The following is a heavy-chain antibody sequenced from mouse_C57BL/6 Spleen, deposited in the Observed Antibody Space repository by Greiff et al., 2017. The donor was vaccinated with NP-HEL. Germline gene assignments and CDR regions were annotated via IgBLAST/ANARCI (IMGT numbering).Heavy chain of an antibody. Sequence: EVMLVESAGGLVQPGSSMKLSCTASGFTFSDYYMAWVRQVPEKRLEWVANINYDGSSTYYLDSLKSRFIISRDNAKNILSLQMSSLTSKDTATYYCSRARPLYYVDYWGQGTTLTVSS. J-gene: IGHJ2*01. CDR1: GFTFSDYY. CDR3: SRARPLYYVDY. CDR2: INYDGSST. V-gene: IGHV5-16*01.